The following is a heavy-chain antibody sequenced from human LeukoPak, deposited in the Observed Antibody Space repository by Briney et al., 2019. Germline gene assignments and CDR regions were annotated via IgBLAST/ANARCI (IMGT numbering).Heavy chain of an antibody. V-gene: IGHV3-7*01. CDR3: ARDEPGYSYGYPSFDY. CDR2: IKQDGSEK. J-gene: IGHJ4*02. D-gene: IGHD5-18*01. CDR1: GFTFSSYW. Sequence: GGSLRLSCAASGFTFSSYWMSWVRQAPGKELEWVANIKQDGSEKNYADSLKGRFTISRDNAKNSLYLQMNSLRAEDTAVYYCARDEPGYSYGYPSFDYWGQGTLVTVSS.